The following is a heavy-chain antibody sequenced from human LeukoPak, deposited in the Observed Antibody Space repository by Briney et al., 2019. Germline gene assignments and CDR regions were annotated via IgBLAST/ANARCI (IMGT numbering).Heavy chain of an antibody. CDR2: IYYSGST. Sequence: SETLSLTCTVSGGSISSSSYYWGWIRQPPGKGLEWIGSIYYSGSTYYNPSLKSRVTISVDTSKNQFSLKLSSVTAADTAVYYCARGYDQLVRDFSWWGQGTLVTVSS. CDR3: ARGYDQLVRDFSW. CDR1: GGSISSSSYY. V-gene: IGHV4-39*07. D-gene: IGHD6-6*01. J-gene: IGHJ4*02.